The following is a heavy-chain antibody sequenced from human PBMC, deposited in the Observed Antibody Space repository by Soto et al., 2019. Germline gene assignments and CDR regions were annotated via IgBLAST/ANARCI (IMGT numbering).Heavy chain of an antibody. V-gene: IGHV5-51*01. CDR1: GYIFTNYW. CDR2: IYSGDSDT. J-gene: IGHJ6*02. Sequence: GESLKISCKASGYIFTNYWIGWVRQMPGKGLEWMGVIYSGDSDTTYSPSSQGQVTISADKSISTAYLQWSSLKASDTAMYYCARVFSYYNGSGTYSDHYYYYGMDLWGQGTTVTVSS. CDR3: ARVFSYYNGSGTYSDHYYYYGMDL. D-gene: IGHD3-10*01.